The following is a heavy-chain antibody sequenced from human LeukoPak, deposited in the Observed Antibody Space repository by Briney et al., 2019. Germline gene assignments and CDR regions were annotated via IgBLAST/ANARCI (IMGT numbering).Heavy chain of an antibody. CDR2: INPNSGGT. CDR1: GYTFSGLY. J-gene: IGHJ4*02. V-gene: IGHV1-2*02. D-gene: IGHD6-19*01. Sequence: ASVKVSCKASGYTFSGLYIHWVRQAPGQGLEWMGWINPNSGGTNYAQKFQGRVTMTRDTSISTAYMELSRLRSDDTAVYYCARDLWQSVGDYWGQGTLVTVSS. CDR3: ARDLWQSVGDY.